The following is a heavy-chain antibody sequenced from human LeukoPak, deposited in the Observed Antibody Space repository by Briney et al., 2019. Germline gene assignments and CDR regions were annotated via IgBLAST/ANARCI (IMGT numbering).Heavy chain of an antibody. Sequence: GSLSLSCAASGFTFSSYGMHWVRQAPGKGLERVAVISYDGSNKYYADSVKGRFTISRDNSKNTLYLQMNSLRAEDTAVYYCAKAPWGLYDSSGYYYFHWGQGTLVTVSS. J-gene: IGHJ4*02. CDR1: GFTFSSYG. V-gene: IGHV3-30*18. CDR3: AKAPWGLYDSSGYYYFH. CDR2: ISYDGSNK. D-gene: IGHD3-22*01.